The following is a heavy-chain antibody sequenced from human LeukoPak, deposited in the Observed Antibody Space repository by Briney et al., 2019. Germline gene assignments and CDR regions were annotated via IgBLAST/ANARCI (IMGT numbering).Heavy chain of an antibody. Sequence: GGSLRLSCAASGFTISIYGMHWVRQAPGKGLEWVAVIWYDGSNKDYADSVKGRFTISRDNSKNTLYLQMNSLRAEVTAVYYLARNWCTMIVVGWYFDLWGRGTLVTVSS. D-gene: IGHD3-22*01. CDR1: GFTISIYG. CDR2: IWYDGSNK. V-gene: IGHV3-33*01. J-gene: IGHJ2*01. CDR3: ARNWCTMIVVGWYFDL.